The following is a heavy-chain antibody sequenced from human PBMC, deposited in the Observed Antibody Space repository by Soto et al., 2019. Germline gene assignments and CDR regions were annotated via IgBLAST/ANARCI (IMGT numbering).Heavy chain of an antibody. D-gene: IGHD6-19*01. CDR2: INHSGST. Sequence: SETLSLTCAVYGGSFSGYYWTWIRQPPGTGLEWIGEINHSGSTNYNPSLKSRVTISVDTSKNQFSLKLTSVTAADTAVYFCARELRFMTVAGASGYWGQGILVTVSS. V-gene: IGHV4-34*01. CDR1: GGSFSGYY. J-gene: IGHJ4*02. CDR3: ARELRFMTVAGASGY.